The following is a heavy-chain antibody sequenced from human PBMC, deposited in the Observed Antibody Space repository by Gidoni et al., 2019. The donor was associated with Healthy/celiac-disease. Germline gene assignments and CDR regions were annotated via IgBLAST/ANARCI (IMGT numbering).Heavy chain of an antibody. CDR2: IGYDGSNK. Sequence: QVQLVESGGGVVQPGRSLRLSCAASGFTFSSYGMHWVRQAPGKGLEWVAVIGYDGSNKYYADSVKGRFTISRDNSKNTLYLQMNSLRAEDTAVYYCAREWAVAGNRPGWYFDLWGRGTLVTVSS. D-gene: IGHD6-19*01. J-gene: IGHJ2*01. CDR1: GFTFSSYG. CDR3: AREWAVAGNRPGWYFDL. V-gene: IGHV3-33*01.